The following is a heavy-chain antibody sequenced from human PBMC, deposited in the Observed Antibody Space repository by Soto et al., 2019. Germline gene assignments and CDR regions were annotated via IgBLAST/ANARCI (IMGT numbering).Heavy chain of an antibody. V-gene: IGHV3-33*01. D-gene: IGHD2-15*01. Sequence: QVQLVESGGGVVQPGRSLRLSCAASGFTFSSYGMHWVRQAPGKGLEWVAVIWYDGSNKYYADSVKGRVTISRDNSKNTLYLQMNGRGAEDTAVYYCARDTKDGSCGPHSWYGMDVWGQGTTVTVSS. CDR3: ARDTKDGSCGPHSWYGMDV. CDR1: GFTFSSYG. CDR2: IWYDGSNK. J-gene: IGHJ6*01.